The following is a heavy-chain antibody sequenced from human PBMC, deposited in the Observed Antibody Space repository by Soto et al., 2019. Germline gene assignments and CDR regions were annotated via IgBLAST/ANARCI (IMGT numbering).Heavy chain of an antibody. D-gene: IGHD1-26*01. J-gene: IGHJ6*02. Sequence: PSETLSLTCAVSGGSISSSNWWSWVRQPPGKGLEWIGEIYHSGSTNYNPSLKSRVTISVDKSKNQFSLKLSSVTAADTAVYYCAKVSGSYYYGMDVWGQGTTGTVS. CDR1: GGSISSSNW. V-gene: IGHV4-4*02. CDR2: IYHSGST. CDR3: AKVSGSYYYGMDV.